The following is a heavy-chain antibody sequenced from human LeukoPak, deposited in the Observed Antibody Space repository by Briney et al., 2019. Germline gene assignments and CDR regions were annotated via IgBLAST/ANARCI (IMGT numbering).Heavy chain of an antibody. V-gene: IGHV4-34*01. CDR1: GGSFSGYY. CDR3: ARRIVVVPAAMRRAFDY. J-gene: IGHJ4*02. Sequence: SETLSLTCAVYGGSFSGYYWSWIRQPPGKGLEWIGEINHSGSTNYNPSLKSRVTISVDTSKNQFSLKLSSVTAADTAVYYCARRIVVVPAAMRRAFDYWGQGTLVTVSS. CDR2: INHSGST. D-gene: IGHD2-2*01.